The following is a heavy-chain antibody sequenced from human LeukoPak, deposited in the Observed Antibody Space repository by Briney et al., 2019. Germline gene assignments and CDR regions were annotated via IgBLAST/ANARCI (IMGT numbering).Heavy chain of an antibody. D-gene: IGHD5-18*01. CDR3: ASRRYSYGFDY. Sequence: AASVKVSCKASGGTFSSYAISWVRQAPGQGLEWMGGIIPISGTANYAQKFQGRVTITTDESTSTAYMELSSLRSEDTAVYYCASRRYSYGFDYWGQGTLVTVSS. CDR1: GGTFSSYA. J-gene: IGHJ4*02. CDR2: IIPISGTA. V-gene: IGHV1-69*05.